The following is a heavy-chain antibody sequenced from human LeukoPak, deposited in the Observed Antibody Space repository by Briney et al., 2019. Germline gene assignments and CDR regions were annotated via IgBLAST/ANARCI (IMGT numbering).Heavy chain of an antibody. D-gene: IGHD4-17*01. Sequence: SQTLSLTCAVSGGSISSGGYSWSWIRQPPGKGLEWIGYIYHSESTYYNPSLKSRVTISVDRSKNQFSLKLSSVTAADTAVYYCASTVRGVFDYWGQGTLVTVSS. CDR3: ASTVRGVFDY. CDR1: GGSISSGGYS. J-gene: IGHJ4*02. V-gene: IGHV4-30-2*01. CDR2: IYHSEST.